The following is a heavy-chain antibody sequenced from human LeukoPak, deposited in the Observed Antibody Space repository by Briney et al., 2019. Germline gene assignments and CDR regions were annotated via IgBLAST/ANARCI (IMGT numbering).Heavy chain of an antibody. CDR1: GFTFSSYA. J-gene: IGHJ4*02. CDR2: ISGSGGSI. Sequence: GGSLRLSCAASGFTFSSYAMSWVRQAPGKGLEWVSAISGSGGSIYYADSVKGRFTISRDNSKNTLYLQMNSLRAEDTAVYYCAKAPLEYGSGSYYNLHFDYWGQGTLVTVSS. V-gene: IGHV3-23*01. D-gene: IGHD3-10*01. CDR3: AKAPLEYGSGSYYNLHFDY.